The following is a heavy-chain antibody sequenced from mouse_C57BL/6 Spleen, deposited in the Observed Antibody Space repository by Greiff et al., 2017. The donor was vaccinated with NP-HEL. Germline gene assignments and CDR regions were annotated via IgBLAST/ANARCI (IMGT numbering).Heavy chain of an antibody. CDR3: ARGIYGRRYFDY. J-gene: IGHJ2*01. CDR2: IDPSDSYT. CDR1: GYTFTSYW. Sequence: VQLQQPGAELVMPGASVKLSCKASGYTFTSYWMHWVKQRPGQGLEWIGEIDPSDSYTNYNQKFKGKSTLTVDKSSSTAYMQLSSLTSEDSAVYYCARGIYGRRYFDYWGQGTTLTVSS. V-gene: IGHV1-69*01. D-gene: IGHD1-1*01.